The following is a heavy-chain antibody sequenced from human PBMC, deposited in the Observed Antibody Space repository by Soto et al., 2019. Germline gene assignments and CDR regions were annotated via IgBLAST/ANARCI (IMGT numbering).Heavy chain of an antibody. CDR3: AKDFSIEGYAFDI. J-gene: IGHJ3*02. D-gene: IGHD3-16*02. CDR2: IKHDGSGQ. Sequence: PGGSLRLSCAASGFTFNIYWMTWVRQAPGKGLEWVASIKHDGSGQNYVDSVKGRFTISRDNSKNTLYLQMNSLRVEDTAVYYCAKDFSIEGYAFDIWGQGTMVTVSS. CDR1: GFTFNIYW. V-gene: IGHV3-7*01.